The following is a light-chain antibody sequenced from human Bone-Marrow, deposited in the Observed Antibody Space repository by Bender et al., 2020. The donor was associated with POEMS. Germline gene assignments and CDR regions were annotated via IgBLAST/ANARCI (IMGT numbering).Light chain of an antibody. CDR3: CSYVGSATFF. V-gene: IGLV2-23*01. CDR1: SSDIGAYGF. J-gene: IGLJ1*01. CDR2: ETN. Sequence: QSPLTQPASVSGSPGQAITISCTGTSSDIGAYGFVSWYQQYPGKAPKLMIYETNKRPSGVSNRFSGSRSGNTASLTISWLPAEDEADYYCCSYVGSATFFFGTGTEVSVL.